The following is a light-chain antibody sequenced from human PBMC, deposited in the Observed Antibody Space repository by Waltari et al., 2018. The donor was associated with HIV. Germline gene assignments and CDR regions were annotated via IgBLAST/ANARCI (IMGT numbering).Light chain of an antibody. CDR3: NSYTNNITLV. V-gene: IGLV2-14*03. J-gene: IGLJ1*01. CDR2: NVS. CDR1: RSDVGNYNY. Sequence: QSALTQPASVSGSPGQSITISCTGTRSDVGNYNYVSWYQQYPGKAPKLLIYNVSIRFSGSKSDNTASLTISGLQAEDEADYYCNSYTNNITLVFGTGTKVTVL.